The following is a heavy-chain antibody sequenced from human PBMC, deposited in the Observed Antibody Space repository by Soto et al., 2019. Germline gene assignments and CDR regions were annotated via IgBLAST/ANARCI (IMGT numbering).Heavy chain of an antibody. CDR2: IYYSVST. Sequence: SETPSLTCTVSGGSISSYYWSWIRQPPGKGVEWIGYIYYSVSTNYNPSPNRRVTISVDTSKNQFSLKLSSVTAGDTAVYYCARVIDGYYYDSSSYYFYFDYWGQGTLVTVS. D-gene: IGHD3-22*01. J-gene: IGHJ4*02. V-gene: IGHV4-59*01. CDR3: ARVIDGYYYDSSSYYFYFDY. CDR1: GGSISSYY.